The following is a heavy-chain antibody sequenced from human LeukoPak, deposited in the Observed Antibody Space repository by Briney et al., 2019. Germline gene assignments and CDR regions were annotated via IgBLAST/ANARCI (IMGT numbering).Heavy chain of an antibody. V-gene: IGHV3-23*01. J-gene: IGHJ6*03. D-gene: IGHD2-2*01. CDR1: GFTFRSEG. CDR2: ISAGGGST. CDR3: AKDSYQLQSRVGYMDV. Sequence: AGGSLRLSCAASGFTFRSEGMSWVRQAPGKGLEWVSDISAGGGSTSYADSVKGRFTISRDNSKNTLYLQMNSLRVEDTAVYYCAKDSYQLQSRVGYMDVWGTGTTVTVSS.